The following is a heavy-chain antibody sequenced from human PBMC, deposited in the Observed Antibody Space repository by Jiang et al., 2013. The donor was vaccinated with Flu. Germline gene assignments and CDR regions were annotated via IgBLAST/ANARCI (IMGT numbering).Heavy chain of an antibody. V-gene: IGHV5-51*01. J-gene: IGHJ4*02. D-gene: IGHD6-13*01. CDR2: ET. CDR3: ARYSSNWQFDY. Sequence: ETRYSPSFKGQVTFSVDKSITTAYLQWSSLKASDTAMYYCARYSSNWQFDYWGQGTLVTVSS.